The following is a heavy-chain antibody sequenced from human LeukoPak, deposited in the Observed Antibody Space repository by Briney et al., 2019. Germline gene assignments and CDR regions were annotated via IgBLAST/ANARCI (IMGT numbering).Heavy chain of an antibody. CDR3: ARGRGLLWFGEPYYYYMDV. D-gene: IGHD3-10*01. V-gene: IGHV1-8*01. CDR2: MNPNSGNT. Sequence: GASVKVSCKASGYTFTSYDINWVRQATGQGLEWMGWMNPNSGNTGYAQKFQGRVTMTRNTSISTAYMELSSLRSEDTAVYYCARGRGLLWFGEPYYYYMDVWGKGTTVTISS. J-gene: IGHJ6*03. CDR1: GYTFTSYD.